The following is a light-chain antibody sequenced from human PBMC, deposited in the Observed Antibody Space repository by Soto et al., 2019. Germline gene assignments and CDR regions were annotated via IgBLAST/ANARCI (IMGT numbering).Light chain of an antibody. CDR1: SSDVGSYNY. CDR3: SSYTTSSPRV. V-gene: IGLV2-14*01. J-gene: IGLJ3*02. Sequence: QSALTQPASVSGSPGQSITISCTGTSSDVGSYNYVSWYQQHPAKAPKLMIYDVSNRPSGVSNRFSGSKSGNTASLTIFGLQSEDDADYYCSSYTTSSPRVFGGGTKVTVL. CDR2: DVS.